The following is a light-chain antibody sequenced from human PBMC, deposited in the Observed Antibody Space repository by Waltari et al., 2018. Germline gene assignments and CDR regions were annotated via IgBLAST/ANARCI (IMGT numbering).Light chain of an antibody. CDR1: FSDFTASDH. Sequence: QSALTQPRSLSGSPGQSVTISCTGTFSDFTASDHVSWYQQHPGQTPKLITYGVTERPAGVPHRFSGSKSGDTASLTISGLQADDEADYYCCSYAGSYTWVFGGGTKLTVL. J-gene: IGLJ3*02. CDR3: CSYAGSYTWV. CDR2: GVT. V-gene: IGLV2-11*01.